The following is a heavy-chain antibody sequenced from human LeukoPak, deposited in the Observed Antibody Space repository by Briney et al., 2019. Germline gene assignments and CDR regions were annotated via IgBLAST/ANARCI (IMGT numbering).Heavy chain of an antibody. CDR2: ISYDGSNK. Sequence: GRSLRLSCAASGFTISSYGMHWVRQAPGKGLEWVAVISYDGSNKYYADSVKGRFTISRDNSKNTLYLQMNSLRAEDTAVYYCAKDSSWSGSYYYYYMDVWGKGTTVTISS. D-gene: IGHD1-26*01. CDR3: AKDSSWSGSYYYYYMDV. V-gene: IGHV3-30*18. J-gene: IGHJ6*03. CDR1: GFTISSYG.